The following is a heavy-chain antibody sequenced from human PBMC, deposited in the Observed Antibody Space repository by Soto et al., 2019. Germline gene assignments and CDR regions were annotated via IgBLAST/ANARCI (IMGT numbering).Heavy chain of an antibody. CDR1: GFSLSTSGMC. J-gene: IGHJ6*02. V-gene: IGHV2-70*01. CDR3: ARERYYDILPGPRYYYYCGMDV. D-gene: IGHD3-9*01. CDR2: IDWDDDK. Sequence: SGPTLVNPTQTLTLTCTFSGFSLSTSGMCVSWIRQPPGKALEWLALIDWDDDKYYSTSLKTRLTISKDTSKNQVVRTMTNMNPEDTATYYCARERYYDILPGPRYYYYCGMDVWGQGTTVTVSS.